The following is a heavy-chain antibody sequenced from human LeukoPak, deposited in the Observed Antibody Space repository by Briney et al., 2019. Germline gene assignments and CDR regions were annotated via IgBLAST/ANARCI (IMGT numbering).Heavy chain of an antibody. CDR3: ARSSEGRYYYDSSGFSYYYYYMDV. Sequence: SETLSLTCAVYGGSFSGYYWSRIRQPPGKGLEWIGEINHSGSTNYNPSLKSRVTISVDTSKNQFSLKLSSVTAADTAVYYCARSSEGRYYYDSSGFSYYYYYMDVWGKGTTVTISS. V-gene: IGHV4-34*01. D-gene: IGHD3-22*01. J-gene: IGHJ6*03. CDR2: INHSGST. CDR1: GGSFSGYY.